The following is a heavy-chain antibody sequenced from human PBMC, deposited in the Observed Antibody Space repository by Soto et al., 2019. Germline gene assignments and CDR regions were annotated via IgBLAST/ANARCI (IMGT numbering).Heavy chain of an antibody. CDR2: IYYSGST. V-gene: IGHV4-39*01. CDR1: GGSISSGSYY. J-gene: IGHJ5*02. Sequence: PSETLSLTCTVSGGSISSGSYYWGWIRQPPGKGLEWIGSIYYSGSTYYNQSLKSRVTMSVDTSKNQFSLSLSSVTAADTAVYYCARQKYYDVLSGYSKNWFDPWGQGTLVTVSS. D-gene: IGHD3-3*01. CDR3: ARQKYYDVLSGYSKNWFDP.